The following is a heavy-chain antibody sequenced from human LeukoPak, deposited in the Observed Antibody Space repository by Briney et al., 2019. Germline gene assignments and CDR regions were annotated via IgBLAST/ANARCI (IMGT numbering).Heavy chain of an antibody. V-gene: IGHV1-2*02. D-gene: IGHD3-22*01. J-gene: IGHJ5*02. CDR2: INPNSGGT. Sequence: GASVKVSCKASGYTFTGYYMHWVRQAPGQGLEWMGWINPNSGGTNYAQKFQGRVTMTRDTSISTAYMDLSRLRSDDTAVYYCARGDWGSSGSYFWFDPWGQGTLVTVSS. CDR3: ARGDWGSSGSYFWFDP. CDR1: GYTFTGYY.